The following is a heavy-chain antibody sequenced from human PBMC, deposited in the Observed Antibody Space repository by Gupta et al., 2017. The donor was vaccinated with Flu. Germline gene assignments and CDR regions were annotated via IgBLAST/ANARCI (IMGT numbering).Heavy chain of an antibody. D-gene: IGHD1-1*01. Sequence: IRQPPGRRLEWIGQIYFSGTTYYNPSLKSRVTLSVDTSKNQISLKLSSVTAADTATYYCVNLGNNAVQAGSYWGQGTLVTVSS. V-gene: IGHV4-39*01. CDR3: VNLGNNAVQAGSY. J-gene: IGHJ4*02. CDR2: IYFSGTT.